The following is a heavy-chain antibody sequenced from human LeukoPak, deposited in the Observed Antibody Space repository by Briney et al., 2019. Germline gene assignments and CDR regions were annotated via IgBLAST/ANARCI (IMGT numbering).Heavy chain of an antibody. V-gene: IGHV3-11*01. CDR1: GFTFSDYY. J-gene: IGHJ4*02. CDR3: AKDLAAAGESIDY. CDR2: ISSSGSML. Sequence: PGGSLRLPCTVSGFTFSDYYMSWVRQAPGKGLEWVSYISSSGSMLHYADSVEGRFTISRDNAKNSLYLQMNSLRAEDTTLYYCAKDLAAAGESIDYWGQGTLVTVSS. D-gene: IGHD6-13*01.